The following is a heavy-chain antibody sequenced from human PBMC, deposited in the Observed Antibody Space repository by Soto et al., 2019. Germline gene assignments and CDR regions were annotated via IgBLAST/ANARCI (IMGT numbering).Heavy chain of an antibody. V-gene: IGHV4-31*03. CDR1: GGSISSGGYY. J-gene: IGHJ6*02. Sequence: QVQLQESGPGLVKPSQTLSLTCTVSGGSISSGGYYWSWIRQHPGKGLEWIGYIYYSGSTYYNPSLKGRVTISVDTSKNQFSLKLSSVTAADTAVYYCARGKKVGYGDYGYYYGMDVWGQGTTVTVSS. D-gene: IGHD4-17*01. CDR3: ARGKKVGYGDYGYYYGMDV. CDR2: IYYSGST.